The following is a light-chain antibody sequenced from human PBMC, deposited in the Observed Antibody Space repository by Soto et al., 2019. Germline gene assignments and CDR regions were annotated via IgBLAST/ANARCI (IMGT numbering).Light chain of an antibody. CDR1: SSDVGGYNY. CDR3: SSFTSGSLYV. Sequence: QSVLTQPASVSGSPGQSIAISCTGTSSDVGGYNYVSWYQQHPGKAPKVMIYDVSNRPSGVSDRFSGSKSGNTASLTISGLLADDEADYYCSSFTSGSLYVFGTGTKVTVL. J-gene: IGLJ1*01. CDR2: DVS. V-gene: IGLV2-14*01.